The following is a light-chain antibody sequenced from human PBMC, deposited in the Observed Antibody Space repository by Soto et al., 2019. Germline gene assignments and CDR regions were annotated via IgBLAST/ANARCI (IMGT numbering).Light chain of an antibody. V-gene: IGKV1-39*01. CDR2: GAS. Sequence: DLQMTQSPSSLSVSVGDRVTITCRASQTISTYLNWFQKKPGKAPQLLIYGASSLQSGVPSRFSGSGSGTDFTLTITGLQSEASATYCCQQGFSPLLTFGGGTKVDI. J-gene: IGKJ4*01. CDR3: QQGFSPLLT. CDR1: QTISTY.